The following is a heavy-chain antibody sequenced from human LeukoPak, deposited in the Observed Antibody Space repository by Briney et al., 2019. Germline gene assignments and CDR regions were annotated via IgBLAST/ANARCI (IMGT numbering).Heavy chain of an antibody. CDR3: ARGGYGSSWSYFDY. J-gene: IGHJ4*02. D-gene: IGHD6-13*01. V-gene: IGHV3-66*01. CDR1: GFTVSSNY. CDR2: IYSGGST. Sequence: GALRLSCAASGFTVSSNYMSWVRQAPGKGLEWVSVIYSGGSTYYADSVKGRFTISRDNSKNTLYLQMNSLRAEDTAVYYCARGGYGSSWSYFDYWGQGTLVTVSS.